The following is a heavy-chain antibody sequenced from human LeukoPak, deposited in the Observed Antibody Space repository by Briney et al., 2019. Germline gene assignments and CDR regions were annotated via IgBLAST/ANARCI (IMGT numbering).Heavy chain of an antibody. Sequence: PGGSLRLSCAASGFTFSDNYMSWVRQAPGKGLEWVSSISSSSSYIYYADSVKGRFTISRDNAKNSLYLQMNSLRAEDTAVYYCARSPPVRGVIPFDYWGQGTLVTVSS. CDR1: GFTFSDNY. CDR3: ARSPPVRGVIPFDY. J-gene: IGHJ4*02. D-gene: IGHD3-10*01. CDR2: ISSSSSYI. V-gene: IGHV3-11*06.